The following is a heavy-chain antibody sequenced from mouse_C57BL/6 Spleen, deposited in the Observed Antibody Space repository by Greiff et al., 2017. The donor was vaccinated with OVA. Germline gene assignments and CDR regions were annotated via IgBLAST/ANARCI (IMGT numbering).Heavy chain of an antibody. CDR1: GYAFTNYL. V-gene: IGHV1-54*01. CDR2: INPGSGGT. J-gene: IGHJ2*01. Sequence: QVQLQQSGAELVRPGTSVKVSCKASGYAFTNYLIEWVKQRPGQGLEWIGVINPGSGGTNYNEKFKGKATLTADKSSSTAYMQLSSPTSEDSAVYFCARGRELSYFDYWGQGTTLTVSS. CDR3: ARGRELSYFDY.